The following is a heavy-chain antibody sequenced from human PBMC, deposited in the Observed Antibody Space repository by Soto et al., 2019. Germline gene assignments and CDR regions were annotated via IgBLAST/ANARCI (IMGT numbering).Heavy chain of an antibody. Sequence: EVQLVQSGAEVKKPGESLKISCKGSGYSFMNWWIGWVRQLPGKGLEWMGIIYPGDSETRYSPSFQGQVTISHDKSISTAFLQWSSLQASDSGMYYCARGGAAYGLDYWGQGTLVTASS. CDR2: IYPGDSET. CDR3: ARGGAAYGLDY. J-gene: IGHJ4*02. CDR1: GYSFMNWW. D-gene: IGHD3-10*01. V-gene: IGHV5-51*03.